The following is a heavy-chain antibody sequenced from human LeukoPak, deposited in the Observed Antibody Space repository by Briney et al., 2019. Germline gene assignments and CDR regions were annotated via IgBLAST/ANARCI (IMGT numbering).Heavy chain of an antibody. CDR3: ARDSGYYDSSGYYDFQH. D-gene: IGHD3-22*01. V-gene: IGHV4-31*03. J-gene: IGHJ1*01. Sequence: SETLSLTCTVSGGSISSGGYYWSWIRQHPGKGLEWIGYIYYSGSTYYNPSLKSRVTISVDTSKNQFSLKLSSVTAADTAVYYCARDSGYYDSSGYYDFQHWGQGTLVTVSS. CDR1: GGSISSGGYY. CDR2: IYYSGST.